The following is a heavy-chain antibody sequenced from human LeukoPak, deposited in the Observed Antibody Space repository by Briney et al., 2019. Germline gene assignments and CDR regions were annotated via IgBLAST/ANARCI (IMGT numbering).Heavy chain of an antibody. CDR2: INHSGST. Sequence: PSETLSLTCAVYGGSFSGYYWSWIRRPPGKGLEWIGEINHSGSTNYNPSLKSRVTISVDTSKNQFSLKLSSVTAADTAVYYCARQGARLGITMVRGAHDYWGQGTLVTVSS. D-gene: IGHD3-10*01. V-gene: IGHV4-34*01. J-gene: IGHJ4*02. CDR1: GGSFSGYY. CDR3: ARQGARLGITMVRGAHDY.